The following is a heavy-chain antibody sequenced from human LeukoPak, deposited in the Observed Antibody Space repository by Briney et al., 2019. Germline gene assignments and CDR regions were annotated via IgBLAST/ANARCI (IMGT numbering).Heavy chain of an antibody. CDR1: GYRFINYW. J-gene: IGHJ4*02. V-gene: IGHV5-51*01. Sequence: GESLKISCKGSGYRFINYWIAWVRQMPGKGLEWMGITYPGDSDTRYSPSFQGQVTISADKSISTAYLQWSSLKASDTAMYYCARPAVVGSSWYDYWGQGTLVTVSS. CDR2: TYPGDSDT. CDR3: ARPAVVGSSWYDY. D-gene: IGHD6-13*01.